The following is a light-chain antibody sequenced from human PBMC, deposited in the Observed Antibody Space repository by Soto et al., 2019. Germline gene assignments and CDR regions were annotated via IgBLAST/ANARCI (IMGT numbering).Light chain of an antibody. J-gene: IGKJ1*01. CDR1: QSVSSN. CDR2: GAS. V-gene: IGKV3-15*01. CDR3: KQFYNWPRT. Sequence: EIVMTQSPGTLSVSPGERATLSCRASQSVSSNLAWYQQKPGQAPRLLIYGASTRATGIPARFSGSGSETEFTLTISSLQSEDFAVYYCKQFYNWPRTFGQGT.